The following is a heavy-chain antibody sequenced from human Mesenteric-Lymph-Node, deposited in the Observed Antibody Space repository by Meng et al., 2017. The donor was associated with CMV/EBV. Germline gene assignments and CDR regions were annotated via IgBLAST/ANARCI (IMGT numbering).Heavy chain of an antibody. CDR1: GFTFSSYW. V-gene: IGHV3-74*01. CDR2: TNSDGSST. CDR3: ACRGVDFDY. J-gene: IGHJ4*02. D-gene: IGHD3-10*01. Sequence: GGSLRLSCAASGFTFSSYWMHWVRQAPGKGLVWVSRTNSDGSSTSYADSVKGRFTISRDNANNALYLQMNSLRAEDTAVYYCACRGVDFDYWGQGTLVTVSS.